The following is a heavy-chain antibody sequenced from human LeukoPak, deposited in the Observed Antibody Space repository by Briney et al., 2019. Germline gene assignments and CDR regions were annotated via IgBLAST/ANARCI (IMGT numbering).Heavy chain of an antibody. J-gene: IGHJ4*02. CDR2: ISASGDGT. CDR3: AKGTLGTAGDF. V-gene: IGHV3-23*01. D-gene: IGHD6-13*01. Sequence: PGGSLRLSCAASGLTFSSYAMSWVRQAPGKGLEWVSAISASGDGTYYADSVKGRFTISRGNSKNTLYLQMNSLRAEDTAVYYCAKGTLGTAGDFWGQGTLVTVSS. CDR1: GLTFSSYA.